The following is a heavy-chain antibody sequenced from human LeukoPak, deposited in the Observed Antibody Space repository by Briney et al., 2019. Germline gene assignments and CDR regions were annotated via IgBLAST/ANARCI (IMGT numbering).Heavy chain of an antibody. CDR1: GGSISSHY. J-gene: IGHJ4*02. V-gene: IGHV4-59*11. CDR2: IYYTGST. Sequence: PSETLSLTCNVSGGSISSHYWSWIRQPPGKGLEWIGYIYYTGSTNYNPSLNSRVTISLDTSKTQFSLQLSSVTAADTAVYFCARDFGTGHYYFDYWSQGALVTVSS. CDR3: ARDFGTGHYYFDY. D-gene: IGHD3-10*01.